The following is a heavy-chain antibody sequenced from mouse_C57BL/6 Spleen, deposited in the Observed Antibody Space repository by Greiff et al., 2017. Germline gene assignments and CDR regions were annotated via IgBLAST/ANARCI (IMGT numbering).Heavy chain of an antibody. CDR1: GYTFTDYN. D-gene: IGHD3-2*02. V-gene: IGHV1-22*01. Sequence: VQLQQSGPELVKPGASVKMSCKASGYTFTDYNMHWVKQSHGKSLEWIGYINPNNGGTSYNQKFKGKATLTVNKSSSTAYMELRSLTSEDSAVYYCARYSSGFPLFAYWGQGTLVTVSA. CDR2: INPNNGGT. J-gene: IGHJ3*01. CDR3: ARYSSGFPLFAY.